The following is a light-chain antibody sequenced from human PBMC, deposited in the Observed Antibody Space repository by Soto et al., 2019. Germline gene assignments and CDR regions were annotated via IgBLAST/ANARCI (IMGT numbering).Light chain of an antibody. CDR3: QQYGSSPSIT. CDR2: AAS. V-gene: IGKV3-20*01. Sequence: EFVLTQSPGTLSLSPGERATLSCRASQSVSSNLAWYQQKPGQAPRLLIYAASFRATGIPDRFSGSGSGTDFTLTISRLEPEDFAVYYCQQYGSSPSITFGQGTRLEIK. CDR1: QSVSSN. J-gene: IGKJ5*01.